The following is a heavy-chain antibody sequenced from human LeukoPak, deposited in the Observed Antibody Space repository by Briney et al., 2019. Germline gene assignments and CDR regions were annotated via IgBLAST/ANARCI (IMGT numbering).Heavy chain of an antibody. V-gene: IGHV3-21*01. D-gene: IGHD6-13*01. CDR2: ISSSSSYI. J-gene: IGHJ4*02. Sequence: AGGSLRLSCAASGFTFSSYSMNWVRQAPGKGLEWVSSISSSSSYIYYADSVKGRFTISRDNAKNSLYLQMNSLRAEDTAVYYCARLTRIAAAWGFDYWGQGTLVTVSS. CDR1: GFTFSSYS. CDR3: ARLTRIAAAWGFDY.